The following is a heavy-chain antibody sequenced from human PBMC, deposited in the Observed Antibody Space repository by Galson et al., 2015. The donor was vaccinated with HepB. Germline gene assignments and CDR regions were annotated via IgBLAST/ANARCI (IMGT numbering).Heavy chain of an antibody. J-gene: IGHJ4*02. D-gene: IGHD5-24*01. CDR2: ISGSGGST. V-gene: IGHV3-23*01. CDR3: AKDRPREERWLQSPVYYFDY. CDR1: GFTFSSYA. Sequence: SLRLSCAASGFTFSSYAMSWVRQAPGKGLEWVSAISGSGGSTYYADSVKGRFTISRDNSKNTLYLQMNSLRAEDTAVYYCAKDRPREERWLQSPVYYFDYWGQGTLVTVSS.